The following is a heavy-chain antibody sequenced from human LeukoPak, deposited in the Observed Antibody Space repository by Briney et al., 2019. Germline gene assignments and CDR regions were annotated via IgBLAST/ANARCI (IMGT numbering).Heavy chain of an antibody. CDR3: ARQMGGTTSVNWFDP. V-gene: IGHV5-51*01. J-gene: IGHJ5*02. CDR2: VYPDASKT. D-gene: IGHD1-1*01. Sequence: GESLKISCKGSGDTFNNDWIAWVRPMPGKGLEWMGIVYPDASKTKYNPSFQGQVTISADKSTTTAYLQWSSLRASDTAIYYCARQMGGTTSVNWFDPWGQGTLVTVSS. CDR1: GDTFNNDW.